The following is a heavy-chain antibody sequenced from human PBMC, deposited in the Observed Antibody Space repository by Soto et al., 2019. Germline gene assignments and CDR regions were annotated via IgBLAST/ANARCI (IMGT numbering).Heavy chain of an antibody. Sequence: GGSLRLSCAASGFTFSSYAMSWVRQAPGKGLEWVPAISGSGGSTYHADSVKGRFTISRDNSKNTLYLQMNSLRAEDTAVYYCARAGDSRSLFDYWGQGTLVTVSS. CDR1: GFTFSSYA. J-gene: IGHJ4*02. V-gene: IGHV3-23*01. CDR3: ARAGDSRSLFDY. CDR2: ISGSGGST. D-gene: IGHD6-13*01.